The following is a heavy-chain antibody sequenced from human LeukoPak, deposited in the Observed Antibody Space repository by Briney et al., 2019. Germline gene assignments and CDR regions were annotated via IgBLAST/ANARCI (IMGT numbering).Heavy chain of an antibody. D-gene: IGHD2-2*01. CDR2: INPNSGGT. Sequence: GASAKVSCKASGYTFTGYYMHWVRQAPGQGLEWMGWINPNSGGTNYAQKFQGRVTMTRDTSISTAYMELSRLRSDDTAVYYCARGPGLGYCSSTSCYYFDYWGQGTLVTVSS. CDR1: GYTFTGYY. J-gene: IGHJ4*02. V-gene: IGHV1-2*02. CDR3: ARGPGLGYCSSTSCYYFDY.